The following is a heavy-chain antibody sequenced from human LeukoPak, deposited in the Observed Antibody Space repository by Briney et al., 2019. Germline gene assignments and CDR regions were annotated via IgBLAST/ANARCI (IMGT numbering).Heavy chain of an antibody. Sequence: GGSLRLSCAASGFTFSSYAMHWVRQAPGKGLEWVAVISYDGSNKYYADSVKGRFTISRDNSKNTLYLQMNSLRAEDTAVYYCAKDRHYSSGYRYYYYYGMDVWGQGTTVTVSS. CDR3: AKDRHYSSGYRYYYYYGMDV. D-gene: IGHD6-25*01. CDR1: GFTFSSYA. V-gene: IGHV3-30*04. CDR2: ISYDGSNK. J-gene: IGHJ6*02.